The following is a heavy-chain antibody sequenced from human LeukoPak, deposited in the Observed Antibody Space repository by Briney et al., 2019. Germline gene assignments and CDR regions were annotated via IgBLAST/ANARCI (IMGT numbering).Heavy chain of an antibody. J-gene: IGHJ4*02. CDR2: VTSRGEST. D-gene: IGHD3-22*01. V-gene: IGHV3-23*01. Sequence: GGSLRLSCAASGFTFSIYAMSWVRQAPGKGLQWVSSVTSRGESTWYVDSVKGRFTITRDNSENTLYLQMHSLRAEDTAVYYCARDRPNYYGSDGHYYRRDGDYWGRGTLVSVSS. CDR3: ARDRPNYYGSDGHYYRRDGDY. CDR1: GFTFSIYA.